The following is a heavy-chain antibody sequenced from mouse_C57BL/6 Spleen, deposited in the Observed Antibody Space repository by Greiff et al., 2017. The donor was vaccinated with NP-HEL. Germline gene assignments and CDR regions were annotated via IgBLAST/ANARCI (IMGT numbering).Heavy chain of an antibody. V-gene: IGHV1-80*01. CDR2: IYPGDGDT. Sequence: VQLVESGAELVKPGASVKISCKASGYAFSSYWMNWVKQRPGKGLEWIGQIYPGDGDTNYNGKFKGKATLTADKSSSTAYMQLSSLTSEDSAVYFCARSDYYGSTPYYAMDYWGQGTSVTVSS. J-gene: IGHJ4*01. D-gene: IGHD1-1*01. CDR3: ARSDYYGSTPYYAMDY. CDR1: GYAFSSYW.